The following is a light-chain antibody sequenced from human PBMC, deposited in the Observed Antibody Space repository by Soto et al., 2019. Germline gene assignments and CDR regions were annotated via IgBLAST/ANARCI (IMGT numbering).Light chain of an antibody. Sequence: EIVLIQSPCTFSFSPGEGATLSCRASQSVNSNYLAWYQQKPGQAPTVLIFDTSRRATGVPDRFSGSGSGTDFTLTISGLQSDDFAVYYCQQFNNWPPWTFGQGTKVDIK. J-gene: IGKJ1*01. V-gene: IGKV3D-20*02. CDR3: QQFNNWPPWT. CDR2: DTS. CDR1: QSVNSNY.